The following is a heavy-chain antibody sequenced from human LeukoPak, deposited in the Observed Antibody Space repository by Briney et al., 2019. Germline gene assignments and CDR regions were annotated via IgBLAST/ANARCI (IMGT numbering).Heavy chain of an antibody. D-gene: IGHD1-1*01. CDR2: ISGSGGST. CDR3: AKDPLLRNGVPRTI. J-gene: IGHJ3*02. V-gene: IGHV3-23*01. CDR1: GFTFSSYA. Sequence: GGSLRLSCAASGFTFSSYAMSWVRQAPGNGLEWVSAISGSGGSTYYADSVKGRFTISRDNSKNTLYLQMNSLRAEDTAVYYRAKDPLLRNGVPRTIWGQGTMVTVSS.